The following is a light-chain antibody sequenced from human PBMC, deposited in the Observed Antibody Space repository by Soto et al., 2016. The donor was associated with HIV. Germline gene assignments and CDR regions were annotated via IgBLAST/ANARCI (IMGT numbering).Light chain of an antibody. J-gene: IGKJ1*01. CDR1: QSISNW. Sequence: DIQMTQSPSTLAASVGDRVTMTCRASQSISNWLAWYQQKPGKAPKLLIYKASSLESGVPSRFSGSGSGTEFTLTISSLQPDDFATYYCQQYNSYPPWTFGQGTKVEIK. CDR2: KAS. CDR3: QQYNSYPPWT. V-gene: IGKV1-5*03.